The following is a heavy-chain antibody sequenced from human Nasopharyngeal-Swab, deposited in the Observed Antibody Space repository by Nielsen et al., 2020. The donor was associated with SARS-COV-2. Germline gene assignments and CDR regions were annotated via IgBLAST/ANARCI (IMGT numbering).Heavy chain of an antibody. J-gene: IGHJ6*03. CDR3: VKGPIAAPRYYMDV. CDR2: IRSNGGST. CDR1: GFTFSNFA. V-gene: IGHV3-64*05. D-gene: IGHD6-6*01. Sequence: GESLKISCSASGFTFSNFAMHWVRQAPGKGLEYVSSIRSNGGSTYYADSVKGRFTMTRDNPKNTLYIQMSSLRGDDTAVYFCVKGPIAAPRYYMDVWGKGTTVTVS.